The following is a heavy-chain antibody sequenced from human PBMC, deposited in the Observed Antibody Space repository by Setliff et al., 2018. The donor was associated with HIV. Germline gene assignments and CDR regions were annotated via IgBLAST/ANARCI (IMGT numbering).Heavy chain of an antibody. CDR1: GRSVSSSNW. J-gene: IGHJ5*02. CDR3: ARGPARAVACPGWRDP. Sequence: PSETRSLTCPVSGRSVSSSNWWSWVRQPPGKGLEWIWEISQSGSTNYHPSLKSRVTISVHKSKNKFSLKLSSVTAADTAVYYCARGPARAVACPGWRDPWGQGTLVTVSS. V-gene: IGHV4-4*02. CDR2: ISQSGST. D-gene: IGHD6-19*01.